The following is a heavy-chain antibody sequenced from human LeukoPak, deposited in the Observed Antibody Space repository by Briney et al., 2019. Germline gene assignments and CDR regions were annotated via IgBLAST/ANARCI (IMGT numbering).Heavy chain of an antibody. J-gene: IGHJ3*02. CDR1: GFTVSSNY. D-gene: IGHD5-18*01. CDR3: AREDTATPRHAFDI. V-gene: IGHV3-66*01. Sequence: PGGSLRLSCAASGFTVSSNYMSWVRQAPGKGLEWVSVIYSGGSTYYADSVKGRFTISRDNSKNTLYLQMNSLRAEDTAVYYCAREDTATPRHAFDIWGQGTMVTVSS. CDR2: IYSGGST.